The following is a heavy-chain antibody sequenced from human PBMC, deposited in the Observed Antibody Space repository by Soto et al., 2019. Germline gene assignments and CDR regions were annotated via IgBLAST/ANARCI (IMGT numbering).Heavy chain of an antibody. CDR3: AREAGYKLQGQQLPDY. D-gene: IGHD6-13*01. CDR2: IWHDGSNK. Sequence: ESGGGVVQPGRSLRLSCAASGFTFSNYGMHWVRQAPNKGLEWVAGIWHDGSNKYHATSVEGRFTISRANSNNTLYLQMNSLRVEDTAVYYCAREAGYKLQGQQLPDYWGQGTLVTISS. CDR1: GFTFSNYG. V-gene: IGHV3-33*01. J-gene: IGHJ4*02.